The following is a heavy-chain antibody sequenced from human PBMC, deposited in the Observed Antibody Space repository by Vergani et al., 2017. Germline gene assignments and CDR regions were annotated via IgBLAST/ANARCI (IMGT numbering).Heavy chain of an antibody. CDR3: ARELVVPAATRTYDAFDI. CDR1: GFTFSSYA. V-gene: IGHV3-30-3*01. D-gene: IGHD2-2*01. J-gene: IGHJ3*02. Sequence: VQLVESGGGVVQPGRSLRLSCAASGFTFSSYAMHWVRQAPGKGLEWVAVISYDGSNKYYADSVKGRFTISRANSKNTLYLQMNSLRAEDTAVYYCARELVVPAATRTYDAFDIWGQGTMVTVSS. CDR2: ISYDGSNK.